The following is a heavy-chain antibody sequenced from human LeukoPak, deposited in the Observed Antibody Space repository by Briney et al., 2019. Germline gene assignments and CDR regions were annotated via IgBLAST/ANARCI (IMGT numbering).Heavy chain of an antibody. CDR1: GFTFSNYA. V-gene: IGHV3-23*01. Sequence: GGSLRLSCAASGFTFSNYAMSWVRQAPGKGLEWVSVISNSGSNTYYADSVKGRFTISRDNSKNTLYLQMNSLRAEDTAVYYCAKGAGGRPTTALDYWGQGTLVTVSS. CDR3: AKGAGGRPTTALDY. CDR2: ISNSGSNT. J-gene: IGHJ4*02. D-gene: IGHD3-16*01.